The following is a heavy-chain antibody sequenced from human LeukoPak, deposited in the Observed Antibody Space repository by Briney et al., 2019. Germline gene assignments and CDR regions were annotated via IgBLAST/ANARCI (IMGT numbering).Heavy chain of an antibody. Sequence: PGGSLRLFCAASEFTFSSYSMNWVRQAPGKGLEWVSSISSSSSYIYYADSVKGRFTISRDNAKNSLYLQMNSLRAEDTAVYYCARSCGGDCYPDYWGQGTLVTVSS. CDR1: EFTFSSYS. V-gene: IGHV3-21*01. D-gene: IGHD2-21*02. CDR2: ISSSSSYI. J-gene: IGHJ4*02. CDR3: ARSCGGDCYPDY.